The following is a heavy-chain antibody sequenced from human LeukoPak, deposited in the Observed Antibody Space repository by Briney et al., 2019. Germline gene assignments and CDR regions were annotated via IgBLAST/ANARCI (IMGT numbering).Heavy chain of an antibody. Sequence: SETLSLTCTVSGGSISSGGYYWSWIRQPPGTGLEWIGYIYHSGSTYYNPSLKSRVTISVDRSKNQFSLKLSSVTAADTAVYYCARAEFTVTFDYWGQGTLVTVSS. D-gene: IGHD4-11*01. CDR1: GGSISSGGYY. V-gene: IGHV4-30-2*01. J-gene: IGHJ4*02. CDR3: ARAEFTVTFDY. CDR2: IYHSGST.